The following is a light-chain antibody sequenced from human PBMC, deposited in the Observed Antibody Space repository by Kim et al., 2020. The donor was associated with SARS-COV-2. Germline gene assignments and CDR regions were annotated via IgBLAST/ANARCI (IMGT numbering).Light chain of an antibody. J-gene: IGKJ3*01. CDR2: GAS. CDR3: RQYNNWPLFT. V-gene: IGKV3D-15*01. CDR1: QSVSSN. Sequence: SPGERATLSCRASQSVSSNLAGYQQKPGQPPRLLLYGASIRATSVPARFSSSGSGAAFTLTISSLQSEDFAVYYCRQYNNWPLFTFGPGTKVDIK.